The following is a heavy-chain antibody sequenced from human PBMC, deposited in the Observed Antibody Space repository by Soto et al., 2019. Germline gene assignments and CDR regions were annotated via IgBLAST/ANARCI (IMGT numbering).Heavy chain of an antibody. CDR1: GDSVSDKTYY. CDR2: VYYSGTT. Sequence: SETLSLTCAVSGDSVSDKTYYWSWIRQPPGKRLEWIGYVYYSGTTNYNPSLKSRVTISVDLSKNRFSLRLSSVTTADTALYYCARTTAVPNTLRSRYFLDYWGQGTLVTVSS. CDR3: ARTTAVPNTLRSRYFLDY. J-gene: IGHJ4*02. D-gene: IGHD4-17*01. V-gene: IGHV4-61*01.